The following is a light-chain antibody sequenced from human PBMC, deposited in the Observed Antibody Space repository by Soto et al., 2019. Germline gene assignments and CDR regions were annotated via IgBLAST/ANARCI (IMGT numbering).Light chain of an antibody. CDR3: HRYGSFPST. J-gene: IGKJ1*01. CDR1: QRVSSTS. CDR2: GAS. Sequence: EIVLTQSPGTLSLSPGETATLSCRASQRVSSTSLAWHQLRLGQAPSLIIYGASSRATGIPDRFSGSGSGTDFPLTISRLEPEDVAIYYCHRYGSFPSTFGQGTKVEIK. V-gene: IGKV3-20*01.